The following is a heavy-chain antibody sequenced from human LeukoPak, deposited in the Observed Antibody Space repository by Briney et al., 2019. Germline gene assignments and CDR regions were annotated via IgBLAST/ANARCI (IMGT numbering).Heavy chain of an antibody. CDR3: ARDLPLRPY. Sequence: PGGSLRLSCAASGFTFSSYAMHWVRQAPGKGLEWVAVISYDGSNKYYADSVKGRFTISRDNSKNTLYLQMNSLRAEDTAVYYCARDLPLRPYWGQGTLVTVSS. V-gene: IGHV3-30-3*01. J-gene: IGHJ4*02. CDR2: ISYDGSNK. CDR1: GFTFSSYA.